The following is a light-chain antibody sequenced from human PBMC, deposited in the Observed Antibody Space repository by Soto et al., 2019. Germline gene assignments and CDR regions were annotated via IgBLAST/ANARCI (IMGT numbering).Light chain of an antibody. J-gene: IGKJ1*01. CDR1: QSIISW. CDR2: EAS. Sequence: DIQMTQFPSTLSASVGDRVTITCRASQSIISWLAWYLQKPGKAPRLLIYEASSLQSGVPSRFSGSGSGTEFTLTISGLQPDDFATYYCQQYHRYPITFGQGTKVEIK. V-gene: IGKV1-5*03. CDR3: QQYHRYPIT.